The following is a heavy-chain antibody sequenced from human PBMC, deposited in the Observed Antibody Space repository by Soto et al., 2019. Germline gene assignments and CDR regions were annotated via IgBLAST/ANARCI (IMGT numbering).Heavy chain of an antibody. CDR2: INHSGST. D-gene: IGHD2-8*02. CDR1: GGSFSGYY. J-gene: IGHJ4*02. Sequence: PSETLSLTCAVYGGSFSGYYWTWIRQPPGTGLEWIGEINHSGSTNYNPSHKSRVTISEDTSKNQFSLKLTFLTAADTAVYYCARDKITGLFDYWGQGTLVTVS. V-gene: IGHV4-34*01. CDR3: ARDKITGLFDY.